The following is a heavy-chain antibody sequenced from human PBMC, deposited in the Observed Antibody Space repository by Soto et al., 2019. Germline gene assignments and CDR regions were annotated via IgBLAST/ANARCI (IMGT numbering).Heavy chain of an antibody. Sequence: GGSLRLSCAASGFTFSSYAMSWVRQAPGKGLEWVSAISGSGGSTYYADSVKGRFTISRDNSKNTLYLQMNSLRAEDTAVYYCAKDTLGYCSSTSCSPDVYYYYGMDVWGQGTTVTVSS. CDR3: AKDTLGYCSSTSCSPDVYYYYGMDV. V-gene: IGHV3-23*01. CDR2: ISGSGGST. D-gene: IGHD2-2*01. CDR1: GFTFSSYA. J-gene: IGHJ6*02.